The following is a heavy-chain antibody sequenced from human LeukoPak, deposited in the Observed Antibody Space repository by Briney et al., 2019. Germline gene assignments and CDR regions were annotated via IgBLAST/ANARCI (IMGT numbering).Heavy chain of an antibody. V-gene: IGHV3-23*01. Sequence: GGSLRLSCAASGFTFSSYAMTWVRQAPGKGLEWVSAISGSGGSTYYADSVKGRFTISRDNSKNTLYLQMNSLRAEDTAIYYCAKEYTGTFSPFPSYFDNWGQGTLVTVSS. CDR2: ISGSGGST. J-gene: IGHJ4*02. CDR3: AKEYTGTFSPFPSYFDN. CDR1: GFTFSSYA. D-gene: IGHD1-26*01.